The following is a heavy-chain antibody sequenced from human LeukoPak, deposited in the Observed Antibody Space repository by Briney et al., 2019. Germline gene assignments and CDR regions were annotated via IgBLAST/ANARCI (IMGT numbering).Heavy chain of an antibody. CDR1: GGSISSGSYY. V-gene: IGHV4-61*02. Sequence: PSQTLSLTCTVSGGSISSGSYYWSWIRQPAGKGLEWIGRIYASGSTNYNPSLKSRVTISVDTSKNQFSLKLTSVTAADTAVYYCARGGLPNRNYDYFDYWGQGTLVTVSS. CDR3: ARGGLPNRNYDYFDY. J-gene: IGHJ4*02. CDR2: IYASGST. D-gene: IGHD1-7*01.